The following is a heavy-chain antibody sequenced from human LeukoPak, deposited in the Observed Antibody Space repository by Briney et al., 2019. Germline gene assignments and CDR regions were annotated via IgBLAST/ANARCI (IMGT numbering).Heavy chain of an antibody. CDR2: ISYDGSNK. Sequence: GGSLRLSCAASGFTLSSYAMHWVRQAPGKGLEWVAVISYDGSNKYYADSVKGRFTISRDNSKNTLYLQMNSLRAEDTAVYYCARDSLPDTVTTGFAFDIWGQGTMVTVSS. CDR1: GFTLSSYA. CDR3: ARDSLPDTVTTGFAFDI. D-gene: IGHD4-17*01. V-gene: IGHV3-30-3*01. J-gene: IGHJ3*02.